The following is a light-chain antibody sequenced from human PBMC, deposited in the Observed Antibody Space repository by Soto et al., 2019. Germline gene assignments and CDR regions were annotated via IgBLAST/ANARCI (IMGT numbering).Light chain of an antibody. Sequence: DIQMTQSPSSLSASVGDRVTITCRASQGISDYLAWYQQKPGKVPKLLIYAASTLQSGVPSRFSGSGSGTDFTLTINSLQPEDVATYYCQKYNSALGITFGPGTKVDIK. J-gene: IGKJ3*01. CDR1: QGISDY. V-gene: IGKV1-27*01. CDR3: QKYNSALGIT. CDR2: AAS.